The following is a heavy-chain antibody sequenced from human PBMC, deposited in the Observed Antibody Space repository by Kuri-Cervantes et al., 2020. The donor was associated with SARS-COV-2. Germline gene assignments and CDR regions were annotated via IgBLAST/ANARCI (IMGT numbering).Heavy chain of an antibody. CDR2: ISYDGSNK. CDR1: GFTFSSYA. D-gene: IGHD3-22*01. Sequence: GGSLRLSCAASGFTFSSYAMHWVRQAPGKGLEWVAVISYDGSNKYYADSVKGRFTISRDNSKNTLYLQMNSLRAEDTAVYYCARATNHYDSSGYSFSTGGCFDYWGQGTLVTVSS. J-gene: IGHJ4*02. CDR3: ARATNHYDSSGYSFSTGGCFDY. V-gene: IGHV3-30-3*01.